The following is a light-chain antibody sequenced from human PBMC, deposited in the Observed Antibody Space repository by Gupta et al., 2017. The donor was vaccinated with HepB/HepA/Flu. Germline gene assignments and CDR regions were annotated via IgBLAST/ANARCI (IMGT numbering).Light chain of an antibody. CDR3: MQALQIPLT. Sequence: DIVMPHSPLSLVVTPGEPASMSCKSSQSLLHRDGHNYLAWFVQRPGQSPQLLISLGFSRASGVPDRFSGIESGTDFTLKISRVETEEVGVYFCMQALQIPLTFGGGTKLEIK. CDR2: LGF. V-gene: IGKV2-28*01. J-gene: IGKJ4*01. CDR1: QSLLHRDGHNY.